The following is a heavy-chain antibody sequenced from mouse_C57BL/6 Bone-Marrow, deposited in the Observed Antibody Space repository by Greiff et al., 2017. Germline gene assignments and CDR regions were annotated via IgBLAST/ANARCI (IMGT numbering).Heavy chain of an antibody. CDR2: INYDGSN. CDR3: AMGDYGAY. CDR1: GYSITSGYY. D-gene: IGHD2-4*01. V-gene: IGHV3-6*01. Sequence: ESGPGLVKPSQSLSLTCSVSGYSITSGYYWNWIRQSPGNKLEWMGNINYDGSNNYNPTLKNRISITRDTSKNQIFLKLKSVTTEDTATYYCAMGDYGAYWGQGTLVTVSA. J-gene: IGHJ3*01.